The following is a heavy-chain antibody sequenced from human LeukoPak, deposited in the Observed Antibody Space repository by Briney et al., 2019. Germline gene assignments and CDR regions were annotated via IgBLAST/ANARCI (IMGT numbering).Heavy chain of an antibody. V-gene: IGHV3-21*04. D-gene: IGHD3-22*01. CDR1: GFTFSSYG. J-gene: IGHJ3*02. CDR2: ISSSSSYI. CDR3: AKDLPYYYDSSGYYNNAFDI. Sequence: GGTLRLSCAASGFTFSSYGMSWVRQAPGKGPEWVSSISSSSSYIYYADSVKGRFTISRDNSKNTLYLQMNSLRAEDTAVYYCAKDLPYYYDSSGYYNNAFDIWGQGTMVTVSS.